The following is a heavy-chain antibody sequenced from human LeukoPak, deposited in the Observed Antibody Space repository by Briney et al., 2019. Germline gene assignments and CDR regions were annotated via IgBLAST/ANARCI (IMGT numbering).Heavy chain of an antibody. CDR3: AKSYSLGSGTRDAFDI. CDR2: IHSDGSNK. D-gene: IGHD1-14*01. CDR1: GFTVNSFG. J-gene: IGHJ3*02. Sequence: GGSLRLSCAASGFTVNSFGMYWVRQAPGKGLEWVTFIHSDGSNKYYADSVKGRFTVSRDNSKNTLYLQMNSLRLEDTALYYCAKSYSLGSGTRDAFDIWGQGTMVTVSS. V-gene: IGHV3-30*02.